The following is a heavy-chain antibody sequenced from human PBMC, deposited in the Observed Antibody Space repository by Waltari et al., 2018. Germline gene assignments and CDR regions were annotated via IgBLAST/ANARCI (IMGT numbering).Heavy chain of an antibody. Sequence: QVPLVQSGGVVVQPGGSLRLSCAGSGFHFGNYSVQWVRQAPGKGLEWVAVISYDGSNKYYADSVKGRFIISRDRSKNTLDLQMESLRVEDTAVYYCAFCGGDCYSFYYGLDVWGQGTTVTVSS. CDR1: GFHFGNYS. CDR3: AFCGGDCYSFYYGLDV. V-gene: IGHV3-30*03. J-gene: IGHJ6*02. D-gene: IGHD2-21*02. CDR2: ISYDGSNK.